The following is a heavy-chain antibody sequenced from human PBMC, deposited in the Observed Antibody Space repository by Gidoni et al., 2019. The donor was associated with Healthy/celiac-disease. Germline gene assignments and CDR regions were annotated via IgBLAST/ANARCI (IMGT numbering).Heavy chain of an antibody. V-gene: IGHV3-66*02. J-gene: IGHJ4*02. CDR3: ARGRSGYFDY. Sequence: EVQLVESGGGLVQPGGSMRLSCAASGFTVSSYYMRWVRQAPGKGLEWVSVIYSGGSTYYADSVKGRFTISRDNSKNTLYLQMNSLRAEDTAVYYCARGRSGYFDYWGQGTLVTVSS. CDR1: GFTVSSYY. D-gene: IGHD3-3*01. CDR2: IYSGGST.